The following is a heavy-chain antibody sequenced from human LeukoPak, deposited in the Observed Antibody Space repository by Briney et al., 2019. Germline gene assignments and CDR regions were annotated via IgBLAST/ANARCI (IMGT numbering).Heavy chain of an antibody. V-gene: IGHV4-59*08. CDR1: GDSINGYY. CDR3: ARLGGYCDY. Sequence: SETLSLTCTVSGDSINGYYWSWIRQPPGKGLEWIGNIYYNGNTNYTPSLKSRVTISVDTSKNKFSLKLTSVTATDTAVYYCARLGGYCDYWGQGTLVTVSS. J-gene: IGHJ4*02. CDR2: IYYNGNT. D-gene: IGHD2-21*02.